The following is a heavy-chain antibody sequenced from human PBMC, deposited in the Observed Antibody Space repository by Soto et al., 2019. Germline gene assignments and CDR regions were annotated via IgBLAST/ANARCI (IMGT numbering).Heavy chain of an antibody. CDR3: ARERGDYYDSSGYPTDY. J-gene: IGHJ4*02. CDR1: GGTFSSYA. V-gene: IGHV1-69*06. CDR2: IIHIFGTA. D-gene: IGHD3-22*01. Sequence: QVQLVQSGAEVKKPGSSVKVSCKASGGTFSSYAISWVRQAPGQGLAGMGGIIHIFGTANYAQKFQGRVKITADKSTSTAYMELSSLRSEDTAVYYCARERGDYYDSSGYPTDYWGQGTLVTVSS.